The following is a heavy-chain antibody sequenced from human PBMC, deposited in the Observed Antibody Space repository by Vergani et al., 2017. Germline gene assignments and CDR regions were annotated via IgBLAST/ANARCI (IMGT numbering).Heavy chain of an antibody. Sequence: QVQLVQSGAEVKKPGASVKVSCKASGYTFTSYGISWVRQAPGQGLEWMGWISAYNGNTNYAQKLQGRVTMTTDTSTSTAYMELRSLRSDDTAVYYCARDWHDVSSGWPLPMGFDPWGQGTLVTVSS. J-gene: IGHJ5*02. CDR2: ISAYNGNT. D-gene: IGHD3-10*01. CDR3: ARDWHDVSSGWPLPMGFDP. CDR1: GYTFTSYG. V-gene: IGHV1-18*01.